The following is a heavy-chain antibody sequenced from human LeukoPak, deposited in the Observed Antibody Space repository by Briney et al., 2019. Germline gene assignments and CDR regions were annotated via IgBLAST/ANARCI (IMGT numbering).Heavy chain of an antibody. CDR2: ISGSGGST. J-gene: IGHJ4*02. Sequence: SGGSLRLSCAASGFTFRSYAMSWGRQAPGKGLEWVSVISGSGGSTYYADSVKGRFTISRDNSKNTLYLQMNSLRAEDTAVYYCANRPGNHDILTQYYFDYWGQGTLVTVSS. CDR1: GFTFRSYA. CDR3: ANRPGNHDILTQYYFDY. V-gene: IGHV3-23*01. D-gene: IGHD3-9*01.